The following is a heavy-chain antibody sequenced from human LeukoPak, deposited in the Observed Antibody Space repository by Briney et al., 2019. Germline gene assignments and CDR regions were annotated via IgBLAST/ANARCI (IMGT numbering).Heavy chain of an antibody. CDR1: GDSIRSFF. CDR3: ARGRRQLVPIWVG. D-gene: IGHD6-13*01. Sequence: PSETLSLTCTVSGDSIRSFFWSWIRQPAGKGLEWIGRVYASGTTNYNPSLKSRVTISVDTSKNQFSLKLSSVTAADTAVYYCARGRRQLVPIWVGWGQGTLVTVSS. CDR2: VYASGTT. J-gene: IGHJ4*02. V-gene: IGHV4-4*07.